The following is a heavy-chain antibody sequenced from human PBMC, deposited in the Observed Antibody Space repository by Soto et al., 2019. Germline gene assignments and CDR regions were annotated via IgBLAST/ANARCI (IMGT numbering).Heavy chain of an antibody. D-gene: IGHD3-10*01. CDR2: INSDGSST. CDR3: ARVGITMVRGVLLPFHYYYYGMDV. V-gene: IGHV3-74*01. J-gene: IGHJ6*02. Sequence: GGSLRLSCAASGFTFSSYWMHWVRQAPGKGLVWVSRINSDGSSTSYADSVKGRFTISRDNAKNALYLQMNSLRAEDTAVYYCARVGITMVRGVLLPFHYYYYGMDVWGQGTTVTVSS. CDR1: GFTFSSYW.